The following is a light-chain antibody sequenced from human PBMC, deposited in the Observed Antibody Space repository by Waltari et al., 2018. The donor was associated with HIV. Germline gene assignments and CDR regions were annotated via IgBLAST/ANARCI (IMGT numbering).Light chain of an antibody. CDR3: LQDYNLPGA. J-gene: IGKJ1*01. Sequence: VLTQSPGTLPVSPGERATLPCRASHRIDTTSLTWYQQKPGQAPRLVIYGASTRASGIPPRFSGSGSGTDFTLTISSLQPEDFASYYCLQDYNLPGAFGQGTRVEIK. CDR1: HRIDTTS. CDR2: GAS. V-gene: IGKV3D-7*01.